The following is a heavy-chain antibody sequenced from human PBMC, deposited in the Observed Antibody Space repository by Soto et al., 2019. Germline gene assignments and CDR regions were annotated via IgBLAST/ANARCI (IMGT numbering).Heavy chain of an antibody. J-gene: IGHJ6*02. CDR3: XREDRDRXTXXVXXAXXXMDV. Sequence: QVQLVQSGAEVKKPGSSVKVSCKASGDTFSRYSITWVRQAPGHELEWIGRIIPIFGIPTYAQKFQGRVTFTADESTSTAYMELGSLRSDDTAVYYXXREDRDRXTXXVXXAXXXMDVWGQGTTVTVSS. CDR1: GDTFSRYS. D-gene: IGHD2-2*01. V-gene: IGHV1-69*08. CDR2: IIPIFGIP.